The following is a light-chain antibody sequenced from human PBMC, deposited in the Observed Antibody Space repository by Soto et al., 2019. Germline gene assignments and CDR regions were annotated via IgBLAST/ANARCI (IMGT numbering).Light chain of an antibody. Sequence: QSALTQPASVSGSPGQSITISCTGTSSDVGSYKFVSWYQQHPGKAPKLMIYEGSKRPSGVSNRFSGSKSGNTASLTISGLQAEDGADYYCCSYAGSSTWVFGTGTKPTVL. CDR1: SSDVGSYKF. J-gene: IGLJ1*01. CDR2: EGS. V-gene: IGLV2-23*01. CDR3: CSYAGSSTWV.